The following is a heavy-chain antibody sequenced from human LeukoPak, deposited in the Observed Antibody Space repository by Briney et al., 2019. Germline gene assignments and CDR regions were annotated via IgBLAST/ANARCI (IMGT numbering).Heavy chain of an antibody. D-gene: IGHD3-10*01. CDR1: GGSISSSSYY. V-gene: IGHV4-39*07. CDR2: IYYSGST. Sequence: SETLSLTCTVSGGSISSSSYYWGWIRQPPGKGLEWIVSIYYSGSTYYNPSLKSRVTISVDTSKNQFSLKLSSVTAADTAVYYYARVLTYYYGSGSYNSLDYWGQGTLVTVSS. CDR3: ARVLTYYYGSGSYNSLDY. J-gene: IGHJ4*02.